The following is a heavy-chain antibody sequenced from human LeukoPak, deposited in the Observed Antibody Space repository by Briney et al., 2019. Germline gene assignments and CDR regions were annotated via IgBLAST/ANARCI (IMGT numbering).Heavy chain of an antibody. D-gene: IGHD2-2*01. V-gene: IGHV4-34*01. Sequence: SETLSLTCAVYGGSFSGYYWSWIRQPPGKGLEWIGEINHSGSTNYNPPLKGRVTISVDTSKNQFSLKLSSVTAADTAVYYCARDQRYCSSTSCYLGYYYYYYGMDVWGQGTTVTVSS. CDR3: ARDQRYCSSTSCYLGYYYYYYGMDV. CDR2: INHSGST. J-gene: IGHJ6*02. CDR1: GGSFSGYY.